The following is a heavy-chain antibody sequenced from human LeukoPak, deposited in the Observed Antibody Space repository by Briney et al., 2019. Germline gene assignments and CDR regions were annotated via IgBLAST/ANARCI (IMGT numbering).Heavy chain of an antibody. J-gene: IGHJ3*02. CDR2: IITIVGTA. CDR3: ARGDAFYI. Sequence: SVKVSFKASGGTFTIYTISWARQAPGQGLECMLRIITIVGTATYAQQFQGRVTIHTAGSTSTAYMERSRLRSEDTAVYYCARGDAFYIWGQGTMVTVSS. CDR1: GGTFTIYT. V-gene: IGHV1-69*16.